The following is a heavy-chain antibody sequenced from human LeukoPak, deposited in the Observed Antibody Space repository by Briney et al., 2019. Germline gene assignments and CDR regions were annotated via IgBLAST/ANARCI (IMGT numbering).Heavy chain of an antibody. V-gene: IGHV4-59*01. Sequence: SETLSFTCTASGGSISSYYWSWIRQPPGKGLEWIGYIYYSGSTNYNPSLKSRVTISVDTSKNQFSLKLSSVTAADTAVYYCARDDTIFGVVNPRNNAFDIWGQGTMVTVSS. J-gene: IGHJ3*02. CDR2: IYYSGST. D-gene: IGHD3-3*01. CDR3: ARDDTIFGVVNPRNNAFDI. CDR1: GGSISSYY.